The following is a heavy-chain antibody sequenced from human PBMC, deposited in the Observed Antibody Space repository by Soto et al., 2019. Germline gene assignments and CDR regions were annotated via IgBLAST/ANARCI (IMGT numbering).Heavy chain of an antibody. CDR3: ARLGRGDYFGFFDY. Sequence: SATLCLTCTVSGGSISSSSYYWGWIRQRPGKEQVWIGSLYYLGRTYSNPSLQSRVTISVDTSNCQFSLELSTVADADTAVYYCARLGRGDYFGFFDYWGQGTLDNV. V-gene: IGHV4-39*01. J-gene: IGHJ4*02. D-gene: IGHD3-10*01. CDR2: LYYLGRT. CDR1: GGSISSSSYY.